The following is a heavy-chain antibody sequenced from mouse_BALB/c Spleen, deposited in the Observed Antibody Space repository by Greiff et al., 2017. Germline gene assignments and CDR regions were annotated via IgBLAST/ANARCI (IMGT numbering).Heavy chain of an antibody. CDR3: ARFNGYWYFDV. Sequence: EVQLQESGPELVKPGASVKMSCKASGYTFTSYVMHWVKQKPGQGLEWIGYINPYNDGTKYNEKFKGKATLTSDKSSSTAYMELSSLTSEDSAVYYCARFNGYWYFDVWGAGTTVTVSS. V-gene: IGHV1-14*01. J-gene: IGHJ1*01. CDR1: GYTFTSYV. CDR2: INPYNDGT.